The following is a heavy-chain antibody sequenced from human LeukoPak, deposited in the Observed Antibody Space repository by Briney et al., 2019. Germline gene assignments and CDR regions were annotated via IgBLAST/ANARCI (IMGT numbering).Heavy chain of an antibody. CDR1: GGSISSGSYY. D-gene: IGHD1-26*01. CDR2: IYSSGST. V-gene: IGHV4-61*02. Sequence: SETLSLTCTVSGGSISSGSYYWSWIRQPAGKGLEWIGRIYSSGSTNYNPSLKSRVTISVDTSKNQFSLKLSSVTAADTAVYYCARGVVGATGGSFDYWGQGTLVTVSS. J-gene: IGHJ4*02. CDR3: ARGVVGATGGSFDY.